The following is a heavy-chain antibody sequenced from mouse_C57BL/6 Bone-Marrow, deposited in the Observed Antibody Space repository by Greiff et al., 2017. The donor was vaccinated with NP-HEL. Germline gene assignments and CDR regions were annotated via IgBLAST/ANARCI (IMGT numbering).Heavy chain of an antibody. J-gene: IGHJ2*01. CDR2: IFPGSGST. CDR1: GYTFTDYY. D-gene: IGHD1-1*01. V-gene: IGHV1-75*01. CDR3: ARERAITTVVAGDY. Sequence: QVQLQQSVPELVKPGASVKISCKASGYTFTDYYINWVKQRPGQGLEWIGWIFPGSGSTYYNEKFKGKATLTVDKSSSTAYMLLSSLTSEDSAVYFCARERAITTVVAGDYWGQGTTLTVSS.